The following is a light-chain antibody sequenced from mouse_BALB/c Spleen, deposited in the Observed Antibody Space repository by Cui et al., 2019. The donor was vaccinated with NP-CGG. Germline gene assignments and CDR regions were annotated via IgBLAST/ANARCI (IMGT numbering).Light chain of an antibody. CDR1: TVAVRTNNY. CDR2: GSN. CDR3: ALWYSNHWV. V-gene: IGLV1*01. J-gene: IGLJ1*01. Sequence: SFVTHESALTTSPGETVTLTSRSSTVAVRTNNYANWVQEKPDHLFTGLIGGSNNRVPGVPARFSGSLIGDKAALTITGAQTEDEAIYFCALWYSNHWVFGGGTKLTVL.